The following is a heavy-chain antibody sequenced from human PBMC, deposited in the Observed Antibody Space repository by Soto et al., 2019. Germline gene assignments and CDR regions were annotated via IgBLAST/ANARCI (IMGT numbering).Heavy chain of an antibody. CDR1: GGSISSSSYY. CDR3: ARHSFQSFITIFGVVMGSMDV. V-gene: IGHV4-39*01. Sequence: QLQLQESGPGLVKPSETLSLTCTVSGGSISSSSYYWGWIRQPPGKGLEWIGSIYYSGSTYYNPSLKSRVTISVDTSKNQFSLKLSSVTAADTAVYYCARHSFQSFITIFGVVMGSMDVWGQGTTVTVSS. J-gene: IGHJ6*02. D-gene: IGHD3-3*01. CDR2: IYYSGST.